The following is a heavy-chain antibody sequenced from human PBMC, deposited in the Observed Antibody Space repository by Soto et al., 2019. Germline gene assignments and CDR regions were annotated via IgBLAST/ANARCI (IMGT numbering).Heavy chain of an antibody. CDR3: ASGPRGAFKEAAGIPYYYMDV. J-gene: IGHJ6*03. V-gene: IGHV4-34*01. CDR1: GGSFSGYY. D-gene: IGHD6-13*01. CDR2: INHSGST. Sequence: SETLSLTCAVYGGSFSGYYWSWIRQPPGKGLEWIGEINHSGSTNYNPSLKSRVTISVDTSKNQFSLKLSSVTAADTAVYYCASGPRGAFKEAAGIPYYYMDVWGKGTTVTVSS.